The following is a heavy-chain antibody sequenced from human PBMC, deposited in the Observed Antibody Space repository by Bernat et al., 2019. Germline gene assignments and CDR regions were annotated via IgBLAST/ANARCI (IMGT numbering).Heavy chain of an antibody. CDR3: AQFNNPSWTYDAFDI. CDR2: ISGSDGST. CDR1: GFTFSNYA. V-gene: IGHV3-23*01. Sequence: EVQLLESWGGLVQPGGSLRLSCAASGFTFSNYAMSWVRQAPGKGLELVSGISGSDGSTYYADSVKGRFTISRDNSKNTLYLKMNSLRAEDTAVYYCAQFNNPSWTYDAFDIWGQGTMVTVSS. J-gene: IGHJ3*02. D-gene: IGHD1-7*01.